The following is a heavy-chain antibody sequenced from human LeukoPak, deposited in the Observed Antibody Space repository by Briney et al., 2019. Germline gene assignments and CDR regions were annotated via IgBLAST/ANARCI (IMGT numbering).Heavy chain of an antibody. CDR1: GGSFSGYY. V-gene: IGHV4-34*01. D-gene: IGHD2-2*01. Sequence: SETLSLTCAVYGGSFSGYYWSWIRQPPGKGLEWIGEINHSGSTNYNPSLKSRVTISVDTSKNQFSLKLSSVTAADTAVYYCARGLWQGWRFGCSSTSCLKRWFDPWGQGTLVTVSS. CDR2: INHSGST. J-gene: IGHJ5*02. CDR3: ARGLWQGWRFGCSSTSCLKRWFDP.